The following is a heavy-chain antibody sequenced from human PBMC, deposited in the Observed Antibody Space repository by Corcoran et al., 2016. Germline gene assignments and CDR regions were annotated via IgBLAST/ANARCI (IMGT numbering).Heavy chain of an antibody. CDR3: TAVPPLLRAHHAFDI. CDR2: IKSKTDSGTT. V-gene: IGHV3-15*01. J-gene: IGHJ3*02. Sequence: EVHLVESGGGLVKHGGSLRLPCAASGFTFRNAWMSWVRQAPGKGLEWVGRIKSKTDSGTTDYAAPVKGRYTISREDSKNMLYLQMNSLKTDDTAVYYCTAVPPLLRAHHAFDICGQGTMVTVSS. CDR1: GFTFRNAW.